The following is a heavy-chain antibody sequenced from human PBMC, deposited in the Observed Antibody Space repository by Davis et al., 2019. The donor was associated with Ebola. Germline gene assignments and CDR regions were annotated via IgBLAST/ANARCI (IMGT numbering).Heavy chain of an antibody. CDR1: GGSFSAYY. Sequence: MPSETLSLTCAVYGGSFSAYYWSWIRQLTGKGLEWIGELNYEGSTNYHPSLRSRVTMSADPSKCQFSLMGISVTAADTGVYYCARSSRVDSWGQGTLVTVSS. D-gene: IGHD6-6*01. V-gene: IGHV4-34*01. CDR2: LNYEGST. CDR3: ARSSRVDS. J-gene: IGHJ4*02.